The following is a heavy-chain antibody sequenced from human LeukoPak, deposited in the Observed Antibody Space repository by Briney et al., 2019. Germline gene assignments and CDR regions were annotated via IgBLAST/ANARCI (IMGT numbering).Heavy chain of an antibody. D-gene: IGHD5-18*01. V-gene: IGHV3-21*01. CDR3: ATGHSYGYNY. Sequence: PGGSLRLSCAASGFTFSSYSMNWVRQAPGKGLEWVSSISSSSNYIYYADSVKGRFIISRDNAKNTLYLQMNGLRTEDTAVYYCATGHSYGYNYWGQGTLVTV. CDR1: GFTFSSYS. CDR2: ISSSSNYI. J-gene: IGHJ4*02.